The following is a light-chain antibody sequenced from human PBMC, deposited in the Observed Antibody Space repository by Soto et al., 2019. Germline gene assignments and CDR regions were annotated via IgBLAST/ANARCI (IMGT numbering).Light chain of an antibody. CDR1: SNIGAAYD. V-gene: IGLV1-40*01. Sequence: QSVLAQPPSVSGAPGQRVTISCSNIGAAYDVHWYQQLPGTAPKLLIFGNSRRPSGVPDRFSGAKSGTSASLAITGLQAEYEADYYCQSYDRNLRGWVFGGGPNVTVL. CDR2: GNS. J-gene: IGLJ3*02. CDR3: QSYDRNLRGWV.